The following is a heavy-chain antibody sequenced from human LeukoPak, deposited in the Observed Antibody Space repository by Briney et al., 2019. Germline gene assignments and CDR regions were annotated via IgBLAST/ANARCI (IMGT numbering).Heavy chain of an antibody. Sequence: ASVKVSCKASGYTFTSYGISWGRQAPGQGLEWMGWISAYNGNTNYAQKLQGRVTMTTDTSTSTAYMELRSLRSDDTAVYYCARDRDYGDLEGPHDAFDIWGQGTMVTVSS. CDR1: GYTFTSYG. D-gene: IGHD4-17*01. J-gene: IGHJ3*02. CDR2: ISAYNGNT. V-gene: IGHV1-18*01. CDR3: ARDRDYGDLEGPHDAFDI.